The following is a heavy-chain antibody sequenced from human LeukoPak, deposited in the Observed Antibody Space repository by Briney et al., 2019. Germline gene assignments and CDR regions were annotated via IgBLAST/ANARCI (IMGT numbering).Heavy chain of an antibody. V-gene: IGHV1-18*01. CDR3: ARVGLGGNYYYYGMDV. CDR2: ISAYNGNT. CDR1: GYTFTSYG. D-gene: IGHD1-26*01. J-gene: IGHJ6*02. Sequence: GASVTVSFKASGYTFTSYGISWVRQAPGQGLEWMGWISAYNGNTNYAQKLQGRVTMTTDTSTSTAYMELRSLRSDDTAVYYCARVGLGGNYYYYGMDVWGQGTTVTVSS.